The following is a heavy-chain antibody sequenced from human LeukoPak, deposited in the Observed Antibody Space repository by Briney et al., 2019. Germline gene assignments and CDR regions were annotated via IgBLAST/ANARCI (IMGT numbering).Heavy chain of an antibody. CDR1: RFTFSSYW. D-gene: IGHD6-19*01. V-gene: IGHV3-74*01. CDR3: ARGSGWYHYFDY. Sequence: PGGSLRLSCAASRFTFSSYWMHWVRQAPGKRLVWVSRVNSDGRSTSYADSVKGRFTISRDNAKNTLFLQMNSLRAEDTALYFCARGSGWYHYFDYWGLGTLVTVS. J-gene: IGHJ4*02. CDR2: VNSDGRST.